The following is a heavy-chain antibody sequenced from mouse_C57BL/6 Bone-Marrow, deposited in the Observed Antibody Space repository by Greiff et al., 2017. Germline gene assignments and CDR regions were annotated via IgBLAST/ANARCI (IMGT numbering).Heavy chain of an antibody. V-gene: IGHV1-15*01. Sequence: VQLQQSGAELVRPGASVTLSCKASGYTFTDYEMHWVKQTPVHGLEWIGAIDPETGGTAYNQKFKGKAILTADKSSSTAYMELRSLTSEDSAVYYGIKGGYGSSPWFAYWGQGTLVTVSA. CDR3: IKGGYGSSPWFAY. CDR2: IDPETGGT. D-gene: IGHD1-1*01. CDR1: GYTFTDYE. J-gene: IGHJ3*01.